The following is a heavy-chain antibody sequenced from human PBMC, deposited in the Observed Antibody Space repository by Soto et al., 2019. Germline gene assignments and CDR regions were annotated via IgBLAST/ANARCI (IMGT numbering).Heavy chain of an antibody. CDR2: FFSDVER. CDR3: ALMNAGSDSHYYAMDV. Sequence: GSGPALVNTTATLTLTCTISGFSLSNCRLGVSWIRQPPGRALEWLAHFFSDVERSYSTSMQSRLTMSQDTSGTQVVLTMTNMDLQDTGTYFCALMNAGSDSHYYAMDVWGPGTPGTFSS. CDR1: GFSLSNCRLG. V-gene: IGHV2-26*03. J-gene: IGHJ6*02. D-gene: IGHD1-1*01.